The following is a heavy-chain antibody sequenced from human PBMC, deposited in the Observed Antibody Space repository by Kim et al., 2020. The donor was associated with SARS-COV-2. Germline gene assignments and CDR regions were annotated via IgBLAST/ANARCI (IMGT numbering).Heavy chain of an antibody. J-gene: IGHJ6*02. D-gene: IGHD3-10*01. V-gene: IGHV4-34*01. CDR3: ARGTHYYGSQYYYYGMDV. Sequence: SETLSLTCAVYGGSFSGYYWSWIRQPPGKGLEWIGEINHSGSTNYNPSLKSRVTISVDTSKNQFSLKLSSVTAADTAVYYCARGTHYYGSQYYYYGMDVWGQGTTVTVSS. CDR2: INHSGST. CDR1: GGSFSGYY.